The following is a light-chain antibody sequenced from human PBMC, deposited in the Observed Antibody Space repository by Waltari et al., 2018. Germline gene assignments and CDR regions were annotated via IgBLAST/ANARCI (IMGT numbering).Light chain of an antibody. J-gene: IGKJ4*01. CDR3: QQVKSYPLT. CDR2: AAS. V-gene: IGKV1-9*01. CDR1: QDITEY. Sequence: DIQLTQSPSFLSASVVDRVTITCRASQDITEYLVWYQQKPGKAPKLLIYAASNLQSGVPSRFSGGGSGTRFSLTINRLQPEDFATYYCQQVKSYPLTFGGGTKVEIK.